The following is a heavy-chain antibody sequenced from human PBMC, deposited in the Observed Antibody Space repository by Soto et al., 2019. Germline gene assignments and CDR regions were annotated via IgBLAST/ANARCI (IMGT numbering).Heavy chain of an antibody. D-gene: IGHD4-17*01. V-gene: IGHV1-18*01. J-gene: IGHJ4*02. CDR2: TSAYNGDS. Sequence: QVQLVQSGAEVKKPGASVKVSCKTSGYTFYSYDITWVRQAPGQGLEWMGTTSAYNGDSNFAQNLQGRVTMTIDTSTTTAYMDLKNLPSDDTAVYYCARAGATVTTERALGYWGQGTLVTVSS. CDR1: GYTFYSYD. CDR3: ARAGATVTTERALGY.